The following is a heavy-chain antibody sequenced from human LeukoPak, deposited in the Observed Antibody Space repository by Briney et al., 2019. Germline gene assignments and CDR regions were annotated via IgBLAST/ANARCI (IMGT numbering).Heavy chain of an antibody. D-gene: IGHD6-6*01. Sequence: GRSLRLSCAASGFTFSSYAMHWVRQAPGKGLEWVAVISYDGSNKYYADSVKGRFTISRDNSKNTLYLQMNSLRAEDTAVYYCARGSARWYYMDVWGKGTTVTVSS. CDR3: ARGSARWYYMDV. CDR2: ISYDGSNK. J-gene: IGHJ6*03. V-gene: IGHV3-30*01. CDR1: GFTFSSYA.